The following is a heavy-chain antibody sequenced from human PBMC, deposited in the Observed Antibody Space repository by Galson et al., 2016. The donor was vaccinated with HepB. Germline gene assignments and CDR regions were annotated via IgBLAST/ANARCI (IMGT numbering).Heavy chain of an antibody. CDR2: ITSDGETT. Sequence: SLRLSCAASGFSFGTSGMSWLRQSPGRGLDWVSGITSDGETTHYSDSVRGRFTISRDNSKNTLYLFMNSLRAEDTAVYYCGKHGGFDYWGQGALVTVSS. CDR1: GFSFGTSG. J-gene: IGHJ4*02. CDR3: GKHGGFDY. V-gene: IGHV3-23*01. D-gene: IGHD3-16*01.